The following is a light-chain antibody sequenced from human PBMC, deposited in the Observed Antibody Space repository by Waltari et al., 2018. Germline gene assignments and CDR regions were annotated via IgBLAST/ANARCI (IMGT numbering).Light chain of an antibody. CDR2: EVS. V-gene: IGLV2-8*01. CDR1: SSYVGGYNY. J-gene: IGLJ2*01. CDR3: SSYAGSNNLV. Sequence: QSALTQPPSASGSPGQSVTIPCTGTSSYVGGYNYVSWYQPHPGKAPKLMIYEVSKRPSGVPDRFSGSKSGNTASLTVSGLQAEDEADYYCSSYAGSNNLVFGGGTKLTVL.